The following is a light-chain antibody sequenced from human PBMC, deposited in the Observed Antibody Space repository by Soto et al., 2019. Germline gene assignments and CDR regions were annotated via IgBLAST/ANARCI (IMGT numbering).Light chain of an antibody. CDR1: QRISND. Sequence: EVLMTQSPATLSVSPGGRVILSCRASQRISNDLAWYQQKPGQAPRLLIYDASNKATGIPARFSGSGSGTDFTLTINSLEPEDFAVYYCQQRSNWPLTFGGGTKVDIK. J-gene: IGKJ4*01. CDR2: DAS. V-gene: IGKV3-11*01. CDR3: QQRSNWPLT.